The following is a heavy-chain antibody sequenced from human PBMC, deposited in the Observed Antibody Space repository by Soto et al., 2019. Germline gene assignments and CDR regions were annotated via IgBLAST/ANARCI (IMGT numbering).Heavy chain of an antibody. V-gene: IGHV1-69*06. CDR3: ATRTLPAPSASYNWFDP. J-gene: IGHJ5*02. D-gene: IGHD2-2*01. CDR1: GGTFSSYA. Sequence: SVKVSCKASGGTFSSYAISWVRQAPGQGLEWMGGIIPIFGTANYAQKFQGRVTITADKSTSTAYMELSSLGSEDTAVYYCATRTLPAPSASYNWFDPWGQGTLVTVSS. CDR2: IIPIFGTA.